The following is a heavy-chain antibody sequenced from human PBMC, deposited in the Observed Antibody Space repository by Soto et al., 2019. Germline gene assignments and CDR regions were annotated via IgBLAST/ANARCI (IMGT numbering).Heavy chain of an antibody. CDR3: AKDQESSSPDTKDGYFYYYGRAA. D-gene: IGHD6-6*01. Sequence: GGSLRLSCAASGFTFSSYGMHWVRQAPGKGLEWVAVISYDGSNKYYAGSVKGRFTISRDNSKNTPCLQMNSLRAEDTAVYYCAKDQESSSPDTKDGYFYYYGRAAWGQETTVTVS. V-gene: IGHV3-30*18. CDR2: ISYDGSNK. CDR1: GFTFSSYG. J-gene: IGHJ6*02.